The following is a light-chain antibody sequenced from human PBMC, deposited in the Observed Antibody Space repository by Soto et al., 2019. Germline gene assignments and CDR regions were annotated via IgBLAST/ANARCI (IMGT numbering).Light chain of an antibody. J-gene: IGLJ3*02. CDR2: LNSGGSH. CDR3: QTWATGIVV. V-gene: IGLV4-69*01. Sequence: QLVLTQSPSASASLGASVNLTCTLSSGHSSYAIAWHQRQPDKGPRFLMKLNSGGSHTKGDGIPDRFSGSSSGAERFLTISSRQSDDEADYYCQTWATGIVVFGGGTKVTVL. CDR1: SGHSSYA.